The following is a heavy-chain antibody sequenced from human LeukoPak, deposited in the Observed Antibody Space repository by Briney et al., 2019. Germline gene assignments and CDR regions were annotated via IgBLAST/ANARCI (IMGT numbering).Heavy chain of an antibody. CDR1: GFTFSFYS. Sequence: QSGGSLRLSCAASGFTFSFYSMNWVRKAPGKGLEWVSYISSSISNTHYADSVKGRFTLSRDNAKNSLYLQMNSLRDEDTAVYFCARESGWTVDYWGQGTLVTVSS. V-gene: IGHV3-48*02. D-gene: IGHD6-19*01. J-gene: IGHJ4*02. CDR3: ARESGWTVDY. CDR2: ISSSISNT.